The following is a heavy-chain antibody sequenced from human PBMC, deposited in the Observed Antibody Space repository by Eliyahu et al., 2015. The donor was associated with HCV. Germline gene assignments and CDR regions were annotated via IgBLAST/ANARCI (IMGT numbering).Heavy chain of an antibody. CDR1: GGSISISSYY. V-gene: IGHV4-39*01. J-gene: IGHJ4*02. CDR3: ARPLYSGSYESPFPFDY. CDR2: IXYSGST. Sequence: QLQLQESGPGLVKPSETLSXTCTVSGGSISISSYYWGWIRQXPGKGREWIGSIXYSGSTYYNPSLKSRVTISVDTSKNQFSLKLSSVTAADTAVYYCARPLYSGSYESPFPFDYWGQGTLVTVSS. D-gene: IGHD1-26*01.